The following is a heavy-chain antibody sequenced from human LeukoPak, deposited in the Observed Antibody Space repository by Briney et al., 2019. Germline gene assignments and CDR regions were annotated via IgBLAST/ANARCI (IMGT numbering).Heavy chain of an antibody. D-gene: IGHD5-12*01. Sequence: PGGSLTLSCPASGFIFSTSPMSWVRQPAGKGRESVSAMNNGPGATFYRDSVRVPFTISRDDSKSTLYLQMNRLRAEDTGTYYCAKTHYDLLDVWGQGTTVTVSS. J-gene: IGHJ6*02. CDR3: AKTHYDLLDV. CDR1: GFIFSTSP. V-gene: IGHV3-23*01. CDR2: MNNGPGAT.